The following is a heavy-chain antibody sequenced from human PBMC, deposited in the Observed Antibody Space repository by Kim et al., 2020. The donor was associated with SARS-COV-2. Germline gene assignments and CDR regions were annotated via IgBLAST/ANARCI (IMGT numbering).Heavy chain of an antibody. Sequence: KSRVTISVATSKNQFSLKLSSVTAADTAVYYCARDRRYGDNLGNYYGMDVWGQGTTVTVSS. D-gene: IGHD4-17*01. CDR3: ARDRRYGDNLGNYYGMDV. V-gene: IGHV4-39*07. J-gene: IGHJ6*02.